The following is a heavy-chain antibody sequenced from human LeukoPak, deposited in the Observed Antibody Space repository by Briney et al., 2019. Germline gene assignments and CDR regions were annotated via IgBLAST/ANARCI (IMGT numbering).Heavy chain of an antibody. D-gene: IGHD5-18*01. CDR3: ARGGTVDTAMVTGFDY. CDR1: GGSISSSSYY. J-gene: IGHJ4*02. CDR2: IYYSGST. Sequence: SETLSLTCTVSGGSISSSSYYWGWIRQPPGKGLEWIGSIYYSGSTYYNPSLKSRVTISVDTSKNQFSLKLSSVTAADTAVYYCARGGTVDTAMVTGFDYWGQGTLVTVSS. V-gene: IGHV4-39*07.